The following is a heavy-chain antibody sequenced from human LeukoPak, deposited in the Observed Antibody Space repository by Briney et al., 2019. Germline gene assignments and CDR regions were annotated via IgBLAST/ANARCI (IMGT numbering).Heavy chain of an antibody. CDR3: ARDPAYCTNGVCYGNWFDP. D-gene: IGHD2-8*01. Sequence: SETLSLTCTVSGGSISSYYWSWIRQPPGKGLEWIGYIYYSGSTYYNPSLKSRVTISVDTSKNQFSLKLSSVTAADTAVYYCARDPAYCTNGVCYGNWFDPWGQGTLVTVSS. CDR1: GGSISSYY. J-gene: IGHJ5*02. V-gene: IGHV4-59*12. CDR2: IYYSGST.